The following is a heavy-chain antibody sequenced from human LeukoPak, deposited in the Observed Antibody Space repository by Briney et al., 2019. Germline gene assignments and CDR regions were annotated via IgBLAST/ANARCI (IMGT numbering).Heavy chain of an antibody. CDR2: INPNSGGT. V-gene: IGHV1-2*04. CDR3: AREGIYYYDSSDLTDAFDI. J-gene: IGHJ3*02. CDR1: GYTFTGYY. D-gene: IGHD3-22*01. Sequence: ASVKVSCKASGYTFTGYYMHWVRQAPGQGLEWMGWINPNSGGTNYAQKFQGWVTMTRDTSISTAYMELSRLRSDDTAVYYCAREGIYYYDSSDLTDAFDIWGQGTMVTVSS.